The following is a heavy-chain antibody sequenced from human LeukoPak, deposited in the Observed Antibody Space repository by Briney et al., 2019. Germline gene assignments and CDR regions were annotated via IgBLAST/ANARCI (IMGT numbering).Heavy chain of an antibody. CDR1: GGSISSYY. J-gene: IGHJ2*01. CDR2: IYYSGST. V-gene: IGHV4-59*01. CDR3: ARATRNPWYFDL. D-gene: IGHD1-14*01. Sequence: SETLSLTCTVSGGSISSYYWSWIRQPPGKGLEWIGYIYYSGSTNYNPSLKSRVTISVDTSKNQFSLKLSSVTAAGTAVYYCARATRNPWYFDLWAVAPWSLSPQ.